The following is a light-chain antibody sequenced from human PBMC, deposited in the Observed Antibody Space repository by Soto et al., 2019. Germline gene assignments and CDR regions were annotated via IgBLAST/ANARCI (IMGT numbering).Light chain of an antibody. CDR1: QTISSW. J-gene: IGKJ1*01. CDR3: QHYNSYSEA. V-gene: IGKV1-5*03. CDR2: KAS. Sequence: DIQMTQSPSALSVSVGDGCTITCRASQTISSWLAWYQQKPGKAPKLLIYKASTLKSGVPSRFSGSGSGTEFTLTISSLQPDDFATYYCQHYNSYSEAFGQGTKVDI.